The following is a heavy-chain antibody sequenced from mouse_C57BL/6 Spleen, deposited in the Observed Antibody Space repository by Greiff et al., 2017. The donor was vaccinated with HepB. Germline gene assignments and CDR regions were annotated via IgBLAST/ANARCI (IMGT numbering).Heavy chain of an antibody. J-gene: IGHJ3*01. CDR2: IRNKANGYTT. CDR1: GFTFTDYY. V-gene: IGHV7-3*01. CDR3: ARYEGNYLAWFAY. D-gene: IGHD2-1*01. Sequence: EVKLVESGGGLVQPGGSLSLSCAASGFTFTDYYMSWVRQPPGKALEWLGFIRNKANGYTTEYSASVKGRFTISRDNSQSILYLQMNALRAEDSATYYCARYEGNYLAWFAYWGQGTLVTVSA.